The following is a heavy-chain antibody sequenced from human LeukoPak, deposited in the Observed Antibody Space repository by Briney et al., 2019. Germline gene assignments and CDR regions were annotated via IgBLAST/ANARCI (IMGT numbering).Heavy chain of an antibody. D-gene: IGHD3-3*01. CDR3: ASSLQWSPRGFDY. CDR1: GFTFSSYA. J-gene: IGHJ4*02. V-gene: IGHV3-30*04. Sequence: GGSLRLSCAASGFTFSSYAMHWVRQAPGKGLEWVAVISYDGSNKYYADSVKGRFTISRDNSKNTLYLQMNSLRAEDTAVYYCASSLQWSPRGFDYWGQGTLVTVSS. CDR2: ISYDGSNK.